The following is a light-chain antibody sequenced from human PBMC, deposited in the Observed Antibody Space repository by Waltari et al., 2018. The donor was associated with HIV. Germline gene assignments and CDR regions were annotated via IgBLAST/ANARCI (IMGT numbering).Light chain of an antibody. CDR3: CSYAGSSTYV. CDR1: SSDVWRYNL. Sequence: QSALTQPASVSGSPGQSITTSCPRSSSDVWRYNLVPWYQQHPGKAPKLIIFEVTKRPSGVSNRFSGSKSGNTASLTMSGLQAEDEADYYCCSYAGSSTYVFGGGTKVTVL. J-gene: IGLJ1*01. V-gene: IGLV2-23*02. CDR2: EVT.